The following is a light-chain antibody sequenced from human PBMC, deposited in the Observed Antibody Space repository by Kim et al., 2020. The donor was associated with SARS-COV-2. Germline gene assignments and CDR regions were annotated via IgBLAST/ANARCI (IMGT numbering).Light chain of an antibody. J-gene: IGKJ5*01. CDR3: QQRSDWPIT. CDR2: DAS. CDR1: QSVSSN. Sequence: APGERATLSCRASQSVSSNLAWYQQKPGQAPRLLIYDASNRAPGIPARFSGSGSGTDFSLTISSLEFEDSAVYYCQQRSDWPITFGQGTRLEIK. V-gene: IGKV3-11*01.